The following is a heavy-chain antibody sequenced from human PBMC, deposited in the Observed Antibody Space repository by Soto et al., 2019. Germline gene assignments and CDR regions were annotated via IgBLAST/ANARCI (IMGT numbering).Heavy chain of an antibody. V-gene: IGHV4-59*01. CDR1: AGSISTYF. D-gene: IGHD1-26*01. J-gene: IGHJ3*02. CDR2: IYYSGTT. CDR3: ASGRGGTYDAFDI. Sequence: PSETLSLTCTVSAGSISTYFWSWIRQPPGKGLEWIGYIYYSGTTNYNPSLKSRVTILLDTSKNQFSLRLSSVTAADTAVYYCASGRGGTYDAFDIWGQGTMVPV.